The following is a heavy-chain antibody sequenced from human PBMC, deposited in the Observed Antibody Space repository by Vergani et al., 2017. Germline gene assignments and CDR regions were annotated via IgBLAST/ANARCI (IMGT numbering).Heavy chain of an antibody. J-gene: IGHJ4*02. CDR3: ARQGGYSYGLYY. Sequence: VQLLESGGGLVQPGGSLRLSCAASGFTFSSYAMSWVRQAPGKGLEWIGSIYYSGSTYYNPSLKSRVTISVDTSKNQFSLKLSSVTAADTAVYYCARQGGYSYGLYYWGQGTLVTVSS. CDR2: IYYSGST. CDR1: GFTFSSYA. D-gene: IGHD5-18*01. V-gene: IGHV4-39*01.